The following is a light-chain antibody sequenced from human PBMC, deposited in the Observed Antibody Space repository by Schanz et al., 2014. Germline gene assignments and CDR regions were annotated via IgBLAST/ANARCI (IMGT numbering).Light chain of an antibody. V-gene: IGLV2-11*01. J-gene: IGLJ3*02. CDR3: QSYASSLPV. CDR1: SSDVGSYDY. CDR2: NVN. Sequence: QSALIQPPSVSGSPGQSVTISCTGTSSDVGSYDYVSWYQQHPGTVPKPMIYNVNTRPSGVPDRFSGSKSGNTASLTVSGLQAEDEADYCCQSYASSLPVFGGGTKLTVL.